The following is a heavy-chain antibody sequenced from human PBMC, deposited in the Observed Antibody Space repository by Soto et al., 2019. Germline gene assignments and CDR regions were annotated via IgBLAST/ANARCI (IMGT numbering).Heavy chain of an antibody. Sequence: QVQLVQSGGEVKKPGASVEVSCRTSGYMFTTYGMSWVRQAPGQGLEWMAWISAYNGNKKYAQKFKGRVTMPPDTSTSTVSMELRNLTSDDTGTYFCARTGGGMAARPLEYWGQGTLVTVSS. D-gene: IGHD6-6*01. CDR2: ISAYNGNK. CDR3: ARTGGGMAARPLEY. CDR1: GYMFTTYG. V-gene: IGHV1-18*04. J-gene: IGHJ4*02.